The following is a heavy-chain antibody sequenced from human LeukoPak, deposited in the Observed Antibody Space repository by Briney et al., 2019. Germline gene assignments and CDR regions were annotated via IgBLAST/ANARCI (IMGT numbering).Heavy chain of an antibody. CDR2: IWYDGSNK. D-gene: IGHD2-2*01. Sequence: PGRSLRLSCAASGFTFSSYGMHWVRQAPGKGLEWVAVIWYDGSNKYYADSVKGRFTISRDNSKNTLYLQMNSLGAEDTAVYYCAKGRGPAAVDYWGQGTLVTVSS. J-gene: IGHJ4*02. CDR3: AKGRGPAAVDY. V-gene: IGHV3-33*06. CDR1: GFTFSSYG.